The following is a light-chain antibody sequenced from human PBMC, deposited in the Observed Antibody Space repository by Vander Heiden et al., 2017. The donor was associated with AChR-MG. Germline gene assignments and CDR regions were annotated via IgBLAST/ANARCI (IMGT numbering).Light chain of an antibody. V-gene: IGLV2-14*03. CDR2: DVS. J-gene: IGLJ1*01. Sequence: QSALTHPASVSESPGHSLTISCIGTSSDVGSYNSVSWYQQPPDKATNLMIYDVSNRPSGVSNHFSGSKSGNTASLTISGLQAEDEADYYCSSYTSTSTLVFGTGTKVTVL. CDR3: SSYTSTSTLV. CDR1: SSDVGSYNS.